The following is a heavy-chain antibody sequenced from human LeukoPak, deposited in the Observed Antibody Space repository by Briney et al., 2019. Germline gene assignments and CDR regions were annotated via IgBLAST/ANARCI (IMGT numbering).Heavy chain of an antibody. J-gene: IGHJ4*02. CDR1: GFTFTSRSA. CDR2: IVVGSDNT. Sequence: ASVKVSCKASGFTFTSRSAVQWVRQARGQRLEWIGWIVVGSDNTNYAQKFQERVIITGDMSTSTAYMELSSLRSEDTAVYYCAAPYSSTWFDYWGQGTLVTVSS. CDR3: AAPYSSTWFDY. D-gene: IGHD6-13*01. V-gene: IGHV1-58*01.